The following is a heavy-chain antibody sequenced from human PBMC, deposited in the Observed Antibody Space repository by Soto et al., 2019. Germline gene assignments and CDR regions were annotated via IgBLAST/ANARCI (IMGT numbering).Heavy chain of an antibody. V-gene: IGHV4-34*01. Sequence: SETLSLTCAVYGGSFSGYYWSWIRQPPGKGLEWIGEINHIGSTNYNPSLKSRVTISVDTSKNQFSLKLSSVTAADTAVYYCARVTARLFGSGSYYFDYWGQGTLVTVSS. J-gene: IGHJ4*02. CDR1: GGSFSGYY. CDR2: INHIGST. CDR3: ARVTARLFGSGSYYFDY. D-gene: IGHD3-10*01.